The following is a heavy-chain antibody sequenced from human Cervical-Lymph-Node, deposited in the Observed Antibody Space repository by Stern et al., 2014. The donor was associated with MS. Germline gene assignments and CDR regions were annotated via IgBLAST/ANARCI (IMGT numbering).Heavy chain of an antibody. J-gene: IGHJ6*02. CDR2: ISPKNGDP. Sequence: VQLVESGAELKKPGASVQVSCKPSGFTFTNYYIHWLRQAPGPRPEWMGRISPKNGDPNYAAKFQGRVTMTRDTSVDLVSLEVTRLRFDDTAVYYCAENMDVWGQGTTVTVSS. V-gene: IGHV1-2*02. CDR3: AENMDV. CDR1: GFTFTNYY.